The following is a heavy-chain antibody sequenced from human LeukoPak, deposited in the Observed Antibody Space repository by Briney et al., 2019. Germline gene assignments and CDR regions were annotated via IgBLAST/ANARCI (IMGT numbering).Heavy chain of an antibody. D-gene: IGHD5-18*01. CDR3: AKDRVDTTMAAFDY. Sequence: GGSLRLSCAASGFTFSSYAMSWVRQAPGKGLEWVSTISASGGSTYYADSVKGRFTISRDNSRNTLYLQMNSLRAEDTAIYYCAKDRVDTTMAAFDYWGQGTLVTVSS. V-gene: IGHV3-23*01. J-gene: IGHJ4*02. CDR2: ISASGGST. CDR1: GFTFSSYA.